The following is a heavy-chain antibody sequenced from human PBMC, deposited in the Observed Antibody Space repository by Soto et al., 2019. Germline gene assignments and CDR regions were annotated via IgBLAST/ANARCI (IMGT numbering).Heavy chain of an antibody. Sequence: QSGGSLRLSCAASGFTVSSNYMSWVRQAPGKGLEWVSVIYSGGSTYYADSVKGRFTISRDNSKNTLYLQMNSLRAEDTAVYYCAWASPGGDYYYYGMDVWGQGTTVTVSS. J-gene: IGHJ6*02. D-gene: IGHD4-17*01. CDR2: IYSGGST. V-gene: IGHV3-53*01. CDR3: AWASPGGDYYYYGMDV. CDR1: GFTVSSNY.